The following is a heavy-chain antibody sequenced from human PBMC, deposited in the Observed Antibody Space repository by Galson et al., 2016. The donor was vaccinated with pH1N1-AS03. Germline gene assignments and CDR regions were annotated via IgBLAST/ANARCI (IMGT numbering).Heavy chain of an antibody. CDR1: GFTLSGYG. J-gene: IGHJ6*04. Sequence: SLRLSCAASGFTLSGYGMHWVRQAPGKGPEWVAFIQYDESYRNYADSVKGRFSISRDISKNSLYLQMDSLRADDTAVYYCAVWGYISGTHGLDVWGKGTTVTVSS. D-gene: IGHD5-12*01. CDR3: AVWGYISGTHGLDV. V-gene: IGHV3-30*02. CDR2: IQYDESYR.